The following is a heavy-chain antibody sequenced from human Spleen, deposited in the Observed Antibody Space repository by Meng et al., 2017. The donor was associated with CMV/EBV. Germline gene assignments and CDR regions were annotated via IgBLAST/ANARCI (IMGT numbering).Heavy chain of an antibody. J-gene: IGHJ5*02. CDR2: ISSSGSTI. CDR3: ARWRSSYYGNWFDP. Sequence: GESLKISCAASGFTFSSYEMNWVRQAPGKGLEWVSYISSSGSTIYYADSVKGRFTISRDNAKNSLYLQMNSLRAEDTAVYYCARWRSSYYGNWFDPWGQGTLVTVSS. D-gene: IGHD3-3*01. CDR1: GFTFSSYE. V-gene: IGHV3-48*03.